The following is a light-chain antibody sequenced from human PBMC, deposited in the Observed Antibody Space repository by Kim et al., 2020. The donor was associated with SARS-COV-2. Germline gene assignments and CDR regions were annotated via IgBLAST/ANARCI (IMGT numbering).Light chain of an antibody. CDR2: GAS. V-gene: IGKV3-15*01. CDR1: QSVSSI. CDR3: QQYNTWPRT. J-gene: IGKJ1*01. Sequence: VSPGERATLSCRASQSVSSILAWYQQKPGQAPRLLIDGASTRATGIPARFSGSGSGTDFTLTISSLQSEDFAVYFCQQYNTWPRTFGQGTKVDIK.